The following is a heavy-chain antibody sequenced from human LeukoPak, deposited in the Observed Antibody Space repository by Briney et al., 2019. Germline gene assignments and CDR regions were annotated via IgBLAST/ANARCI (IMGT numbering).Heavy chain of an antibody. Sequence: KPGGSLRPSCAASGFTFSSYSMNWVRQAPGKGLEWVSSVSSSSSYIYYADSVKGRFTISRDNAKNSLYLQMNSLRAEDTAVYYCARDRDYVSSGWSSYAFDIWGQGTMVTVSS. J-gene: IGHJ3*02. CDR3: ARDRDYVSSGWSSYAFDI. V-gene: IGHV3-21*01. CDR2: VSSSSSYI. CDR1: GFTFSSYS. D-gene: IGHD6-19*01.